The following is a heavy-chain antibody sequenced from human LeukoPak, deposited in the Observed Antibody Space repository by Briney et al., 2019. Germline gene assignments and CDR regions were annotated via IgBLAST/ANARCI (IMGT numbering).Heavy chain of an antibody. Sequence: SVKVSCKASGGTFSSYAISWVGQAPGQGLEWMGGIIPIFGTANYAQKFQGRVTITTDESTSPAYMELSSLRCEDTAVYYCARVEYGSGTQRWYFDYWGQGTLVTVSS. CDR3: ARVEYGSGTQRWYFDY. D-gene: IGHD3-10*01. CDR2: IIPIFGTA. J-gene: IGHJ4*02. CDR1: GGTFSSYA. V-gene: IGHV1-69*05.